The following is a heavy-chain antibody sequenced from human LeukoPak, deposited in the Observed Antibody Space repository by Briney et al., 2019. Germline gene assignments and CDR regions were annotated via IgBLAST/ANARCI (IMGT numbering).Heavy chain of an antibody. Sequence: PGGSLRLSCAVSGFIFSSNHMSWVRQAPGKGLEWVSVIYNGGSGGSAYYADSVKGRFTISRDNSKNTLYLQMNSLRAEDTAVYYCARDGLATGVDYWGQGTLVTVSS. J-gene: IGHJ4*02. V-gene: IGHV3-53*01. CDR2: IYNGGSGGSA. CDR1: GFIFSSNH. D-gene: IGHD7-27*01. CDR3: ARDGLATGVDY.